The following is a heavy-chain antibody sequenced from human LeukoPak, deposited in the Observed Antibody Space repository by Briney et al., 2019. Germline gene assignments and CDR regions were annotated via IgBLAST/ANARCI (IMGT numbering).Heavy chain of an antibody. V-gene: IGHV4-39*01. CDR2: IFSSGTA. Sequence: SETLSPTCTVSGASIRANHHYWAWVRQPPGKGLEWIGTIFSSGTAYYNPSLRTRVSISVDTSKNEFSLRLSAVTAADTGLYYCARIIRTAGYYSNPKSGSFDLWGQGILVTVSS. CDR1: GASIRANHHY. D-gene: IGHD3-22*01. CDR3: ARIIRTAGYYSNPKSGSFDL. J-gene: IGHJ5*02.